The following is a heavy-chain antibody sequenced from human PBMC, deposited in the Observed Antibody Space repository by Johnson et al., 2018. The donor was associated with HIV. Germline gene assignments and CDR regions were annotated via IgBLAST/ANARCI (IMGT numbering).Heavy chain of an antibody. Sequence: QMQLVESGGGLVQRGGSLRLSCAASGFTFSNYDMHWVRQAPGKGLEWVAVISYDGSNKYYADSVKGRFTISRDNSKNTLYLHMNSLRAEDTAMYYCAKDWAYRSSPIYAFDIWGQGTMVTVSS. D-gene: IGHD6-13*01. V-gene: IGHV3-30*18. CDR2: ISYDGSNK. CDR3: AKDWAYRSSPIYAFDI. CDR1: GFTFSNYD. J-gene: IGHJ3*02.